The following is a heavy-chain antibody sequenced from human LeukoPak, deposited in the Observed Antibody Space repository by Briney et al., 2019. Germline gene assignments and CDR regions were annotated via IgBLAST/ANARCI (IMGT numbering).Heavy chain of an antibody. V-gene: IGHV3-21*01. CDR1: GFTFSSYS. CDR2: ISSGSYI. J-gene: IGHJ5*02. Sequence: PGGSLRLSCAASGFTFSSYSMNWVRQAPGKGLEWVSSISSGSYIYYADSVKGRFTISRDNAKNSLYLQMNSLRAEDTAVYYCAREEVRVLVRWLDPWGQGTLVTVSS. D-gene: IGHD2-21*01. CDR3: AREEVRVLVRWLDP.